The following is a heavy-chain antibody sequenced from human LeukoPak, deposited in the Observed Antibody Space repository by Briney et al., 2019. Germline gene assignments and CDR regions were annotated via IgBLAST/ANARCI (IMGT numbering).Heavy chain of an antibody. CDR1: GYTFTGYY. CDR3: ARDRYAVYRPAFDY. Sequence: GASVKVSCKSSGYTFTGYYMHWVRQAPGQGLEWMGWINPNSGGTNYAQKFQGRVTMTRDTSISTAYMELSRLRSDDTAVYYCARDRYAVYRPAFDYWGQGTLVTVSS. V-gene: IGHV1-2*02. D-gene: IGHD2-2*01. CDR2: INPNSGGT. J-gene: IGHJ4*02.